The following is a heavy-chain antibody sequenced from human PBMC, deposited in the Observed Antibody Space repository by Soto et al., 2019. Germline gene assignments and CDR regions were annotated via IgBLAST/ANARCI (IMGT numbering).Heavy chain of an antibody. CDR3: ARVQDQQGSWSHDS. Sequence: SQTKPRTDTVSGGYISGFYWPLFLQTPGKGLEWIGYISHTGTATYSPSLRGRVTISIDTSKSQFSLNLNSVTAADTALYYCARVQDQQGSWSHDSCGRGILVTVSS. CDR1: GGYISGFY. V-gene: IGHV4-59*01. CDR2: ISHTGTA. D-gene: IGHD6-13*01. J-gene: IGHJ4*02.